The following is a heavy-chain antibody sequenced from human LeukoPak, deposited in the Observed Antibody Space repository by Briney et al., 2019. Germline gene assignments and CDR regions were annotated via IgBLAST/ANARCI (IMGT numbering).Heavy chain of an antibody. Sequence: GGSLRLSCAASGFTFSSYSMNWVRQAPGKGLEWVSSISSSSYIYYADSVKGRFTISRDNAKNSLYLQMNSLRAEDTAVYYCARSLAAAGTDFQHWGQGTLVTVSS. CDR2: ISSSSYI. J-gene: IGHJ1*01. V-gene: IGHV3-21*01. CDR3: ARSLAAAGTDFQH. CDR1: GFTFSSYS. D-gene: IGHD6-13*01.